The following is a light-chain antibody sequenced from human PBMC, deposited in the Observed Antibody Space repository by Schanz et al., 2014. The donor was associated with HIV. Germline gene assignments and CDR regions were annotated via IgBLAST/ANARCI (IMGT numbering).Light chain of an antibody. V-gene: IGLV1-40*01. J-gene: IGLJ2*01. Sequence: QSVLTQPPSLSGAPGQRVSLSCNGTSSNIGAGYDVHWYQQFPGTAPKLLIFDDNSRPSGVPGRFSGSKSGTSAYLAITGLQAEDEADYYCAAWDVNLNGPVFGGGTKVTVL. CDR2: DDN. CDR1: SSNIGAGYD. CDR3: AAWDVNLNGPV.